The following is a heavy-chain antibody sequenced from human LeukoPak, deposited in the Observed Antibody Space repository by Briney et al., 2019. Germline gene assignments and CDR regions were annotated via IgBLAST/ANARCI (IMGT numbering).Heavy chain of an antibody. CDR2: ISSSSSYI. Sequence: GGSLRLSCTVSGFTVSSNSMSWVRQAPGKGLEWVSSISSSSSYIYYADSVKGRFTISRDNAKNSLYLQMNSLRAEDTAVYYCARWFSGNYYDSSGSVDYWGQGTLVTVSS. J-gene: IGHJ4*02. D-gene: IGHD3-22*01. V-gene: IGHV3-21*01. CDR1: GFTVSSNS. CDR3: ARWFSGNYYDSSGSVDY.